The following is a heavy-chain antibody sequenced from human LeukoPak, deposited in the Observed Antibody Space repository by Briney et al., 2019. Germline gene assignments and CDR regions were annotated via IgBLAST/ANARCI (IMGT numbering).Heavy chain of an antibody. CDR1: GFTFDDYT. V-gene: IGHV3-43*01. J-gene: IGHJ4*02. D-gene: IGHD3-3*01. Sequence: GGSLRLSCAASGFTFDDYTMHWVRQAPGKGLEWVSLISWDGGSTYYADSVKGRFTISRDNAKNSLYLQMNSLRAEDTALYHCARVSPYYDFWSGYRPTDETPSYYFDYWGQGTLVTVSS. CDR2: ISWDGGST. CDR3: ARVSPYYDFWSGYRPTDETPSYYFDY.